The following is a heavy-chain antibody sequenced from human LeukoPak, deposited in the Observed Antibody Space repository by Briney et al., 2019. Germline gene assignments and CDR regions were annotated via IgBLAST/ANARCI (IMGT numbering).Heavy chain of an antibody. D-gene: IGHD2-2*01. V-gene: IGHV4-31*03. CDR3: ARGIVVVPAAMWGKNYYFDY. CDR1: GGSISSGGYY. Sequence: SETLSLTCTVSGGSISSGGYYWSWIRRHPGKGLEWIGYIYYSGSTYYNPSLKSRVTISVDTSKNQFSLKLSSVTAADTAVYYCARGIVVVPAAMWGKNYYFDYWGQGTLVTVSS. J-gene: IGHJ4*02. CDR2: IYYSGST.